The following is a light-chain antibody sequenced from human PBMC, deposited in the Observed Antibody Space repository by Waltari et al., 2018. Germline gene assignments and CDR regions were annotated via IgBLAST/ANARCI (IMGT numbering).Light chain of an antibody. CDR3: QHYNSYTWT. CDR1: QSISTW. Sequence: DTQMTQSPSMLSASVGDRVTITCRASQSISTWLAWYQQKPGKAPKLLLYKASALESGVPSRFTGSGSGTEFTLTISSLQPDDFATYYCQHYNSYTWTFGQGTKVEIK. CDR2: KAS. J-gene: IGKJ1*01. V-gene: IGKV1-5*03.